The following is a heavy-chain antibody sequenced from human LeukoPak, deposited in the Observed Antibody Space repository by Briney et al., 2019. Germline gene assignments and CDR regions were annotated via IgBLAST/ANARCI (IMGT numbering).Heavy chain of an antibody. CDR2: IYYSGST. CDR1: GGSISSSSYY. V-gene: IGHV4-39*07. D-gene: IGHD3-10*01. Sequence: SETLSLTCTVSGGSISSSSYYWGWIRQPPGAGLEWIGSIYYSGSTYYNPSLKSRVTISVDTSKNQFSLKLSSVTAADTAVYYCARGSMVRGVTAPYYFDYWGQGTLVTVSS. CDR3: ARGSMVRGVTAPYYFDY. J-gene: IGHJ4*02.